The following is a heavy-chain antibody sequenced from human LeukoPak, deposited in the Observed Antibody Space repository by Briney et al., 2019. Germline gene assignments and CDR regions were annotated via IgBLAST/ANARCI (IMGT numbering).Heavy chain of an antibody. CDR3: ARHADQAARGYNLIDH. D-gene: IGHD5-24*01. CDR1: GGSISISGYY. Sequence: SETLSLTCTVSGGSISISGYYWVWIRQPPGKGLEWIGSVYYTGRTYYTPSLQRRLTISVDTSKDQFSLRLSSVTAADTAVYYCARHADQAARGYNLIDHWGQGTLVTVSS. V-gene: IGHV4-39*01. J-gene: IGHJ4*02. CDR2: VYYTGRT.